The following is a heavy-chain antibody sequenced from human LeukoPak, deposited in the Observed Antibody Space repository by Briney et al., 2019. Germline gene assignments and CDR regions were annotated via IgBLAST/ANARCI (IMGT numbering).Heavy chain of an antibody. J-gene: IGHJ6*03. CDR2: INHSGST. CDR3: ARGNLWDYRRYYYYMDV. Sequence: PSETLSLTCAVYGGSFSGYYWSWIRQPPGKGLEWIGEINHSGSTNYNPSLKSRVTISVDTSKNQFSLKLSSVTAADTAVYYCARGNLWDYRRYYYYMDVWGKGTTVTVSS. CDR1: GGSFSGYY. V-gene: IGHV4-34*01. D-gene: IGHD4-11*01.